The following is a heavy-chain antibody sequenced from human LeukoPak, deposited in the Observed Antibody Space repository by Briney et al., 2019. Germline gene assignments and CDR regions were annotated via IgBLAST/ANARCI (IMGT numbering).Heavy chain of an antibody. CDR1: GGSISSGSYY. D-gene: IGHD6-13*01. V-gene: IGHV4-61*02. CDR3: ARDRSSSSWYYYYYMDG. CDR2: IYTSGST. Sequence: NPSQTLSLTCTVSGGSISSGSYYWSWIRQPAGKGLEWIGRIYTSGSTNYNPSLKSRVTISVDTSKNQFSLKLSSVTAADTAVYYCARDRSSSSWYYYYYMDGWGKGTTVTVSS. J-gene: IGHJ6*03.